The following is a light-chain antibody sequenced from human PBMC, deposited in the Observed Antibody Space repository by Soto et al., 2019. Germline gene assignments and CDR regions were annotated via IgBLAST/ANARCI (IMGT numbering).Light chain of an antibody. CDR3: CSYAGSSTYV. J-gene: IGLJ1*01. CDR2: EVT. Sequence: QSVLTQPASVSGSPGQSITISCTGTSSDVGPYHLVSWYQHHPGKAPKLMIYEVTKRPSGVSNRFSGSKSGNTASLTISGLQAEDEADYYCCSYAGSSTYVFGTGTKLTVL. CDR1: SSDVGPYHL. V-gene: IGLV2-23*02.